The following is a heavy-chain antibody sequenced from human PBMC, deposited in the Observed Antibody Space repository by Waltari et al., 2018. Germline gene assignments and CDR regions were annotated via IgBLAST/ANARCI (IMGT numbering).Heavy chain of an antibody. CDR2: IDGSGVYT. J-gene: IGHJ6*02. CDR3: AGFVGVRGSSHMMDV. Sequence: EVQVQESGGDLVQSGGSLRLSCAASGFTFSGNAMSWVRQSPGKGSGWVSGIDGSGVYTYYADPVRGRFTISRDNSKNTVYLQMSSLRADDTAVYYCAGFVGVRGSSHMMDVWGQGTTVIVSS. CDR1: GFTFSGNA. D-gene: IGHD3-3*01. V-gene: IGHV3-23*01.